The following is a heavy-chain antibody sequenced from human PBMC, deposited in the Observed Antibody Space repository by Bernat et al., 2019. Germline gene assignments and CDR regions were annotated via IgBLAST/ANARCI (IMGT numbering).Heavy chain of an antibody. V-gene: IGHV3-23*01. Sequence: VQLLESGGCLVQPGGSLRLSCAASVFTFSSYAMRWVRQAPGKGVEWVSAISGSGGSTYYADSVKGRFTITRDNSKNTLYLQMNSLRAEDTAVYYCAKESNYCSSTSCPFDYWGQGTLVTVSS. CDR3: AKESNYCSSTSCPFDY. CDR2: ISGSGGST. J-gene: IGHJ4*02. CDR1: VFTFSSYA. D-gene: IGHD2-2*01.